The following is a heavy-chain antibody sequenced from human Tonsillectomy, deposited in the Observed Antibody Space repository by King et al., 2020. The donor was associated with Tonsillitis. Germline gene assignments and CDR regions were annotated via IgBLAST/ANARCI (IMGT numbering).Heavy chain of an antibody. V-gene: IGHV3-21*01. CDR1: GFTFSSYS. CDR2: ISSSSSYI. J-gene: IGHJ4*02. Sequence: VQLVESGGGLVKPGGSLRLSCSASGFTFSSYSMNWVRQAPGKGLVWVSSISSSSSYIYYADSVKGRFTISGDNAKNSLYLQMNSLRAEDTAVYYCARDGITMVRGVFDYWGQGTLVTVSS. D-gene: IGHD3-10*01. CDR3: ARDGITMVRGVFDY.